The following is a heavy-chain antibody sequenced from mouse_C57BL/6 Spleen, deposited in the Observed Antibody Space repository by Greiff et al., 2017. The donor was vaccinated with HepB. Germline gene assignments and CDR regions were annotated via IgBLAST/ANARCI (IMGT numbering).Heavy chain of an antibody. V-gene: IGHV1-64*01. CDR3: ASFITTVVAHWYFDV. J-gene: IGHJ1*03. Sequence: QVQLQQSGAELVKPGASVKLSCKASGYTFTSYWMHWVKQRPGQGLEWIGMIHPNSGSTNYNEKFKSKATLTVDKSSSTAYMQLSSLTSEDSAVYYCASFITTVVAHWYFDVWGTGTTVTVSS. D-gene: IGHD1-1*01. CDR2: IHPNSGST. CDR1: GYTFTSYW.